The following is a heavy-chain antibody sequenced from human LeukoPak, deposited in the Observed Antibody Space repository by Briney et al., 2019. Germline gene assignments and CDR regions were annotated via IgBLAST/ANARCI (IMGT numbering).Heavy chain of an antibody. Sequence: GGSLRLSCAASGFTLSSYWIHWVRQVPGKGQVWVSRSNSDGSITQYADSVKGRFIISRDNAKNTLYLPMNSLRAEDTAVYYCVRGSNDWYGIDYWGQGTLVIFSA. J-gene: IGHJ4*02. D-gene: IGHD6-19*01. CDR2: SNSDGSIT. CDR3: VRGSNDWYGIDY. V-gene: IGHV3-74*03. CDR1: GFTLSSYW.